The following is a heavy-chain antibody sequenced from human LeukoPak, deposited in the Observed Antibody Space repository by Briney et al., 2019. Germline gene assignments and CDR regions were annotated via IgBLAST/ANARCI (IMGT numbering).Heavy chain of an antibody. CDR3: ARSGDTAMVLFDY. Sequence: SETLSLTCTVSGGSISSYYWSWIRQPPGKGLEWIGYIYYSGSTNYNPSLKSRISISVDKSKNQFSLKLSSVTAADTAVYYCARSGDTAMVLFDYWGQGTLVTVSS. D-gene: IGHD5-18*01. V-gene: IGHV4-59*12. CDR2: IYYSGST. J-gene: IGHJ4*02. CDR1: GGSISSYY.